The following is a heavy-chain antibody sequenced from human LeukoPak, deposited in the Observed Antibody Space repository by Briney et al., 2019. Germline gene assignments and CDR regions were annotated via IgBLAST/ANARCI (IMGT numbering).Heavy chain of an antibody. D-gene: IGHD5-12*01. Sequence: TGGSLRLSCAASGFTVNSTYMSWVRQAPGKGLEWVSVIYSGGSTYYADSVKGRFTISRDNSKNTLYLQMNSLRAEDTAVYYCARSFKWPEGIDYWGQGTLVTVSS. CDR2: IYSGGST. V-gene: IGHV3-53*01. CDR1: GFTVNSTY. J-gene: IGHJ4*02. CDR3: ARSFKWPEGIDY.